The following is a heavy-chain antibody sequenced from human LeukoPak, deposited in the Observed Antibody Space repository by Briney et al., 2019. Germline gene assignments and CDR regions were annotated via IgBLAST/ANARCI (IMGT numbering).Heavy chain of an antibody. V-gene: IGHV3-7*01. D-gene: IGHD6-13*01. CDR3: ARDGYSSSWYPPFDY. J-gene: IGHJ4*02. Sequence: GGSLRLSCAASGFTFSSYWMSWVRQAPGKGLEWVANIKQDGSEKYYVDSVKGRFTISRDNAKNSLYLQMNSLRAEDTAVYYCARDGYSSSWYPPFDYWGQGTLVTVSS. CDR1: GFTFSSYW. CDR2: IKQDGSEK.